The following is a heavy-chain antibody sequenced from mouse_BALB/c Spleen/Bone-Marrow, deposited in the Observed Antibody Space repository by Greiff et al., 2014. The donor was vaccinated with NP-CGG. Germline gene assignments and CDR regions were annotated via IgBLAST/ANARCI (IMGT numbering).Heavy chain of an antibody. Sequence: DVMLVESGGGLVQPGGSLRLSCATSGFTFTDYYMSWVRQPPGKALEWLGFIRNKANGYTTEYSASVKGRFTIYRDNSQTILYLQMNTLRAEDSATYYCARDRTTATLYWYFDVWGAGTTVTVSS. CDR2: IRNKANGYTT. D-gene: IGHD1-2*01. V-gene: IGHV7-3*02. J-gene: IGHJ1*01. CDR1: GFTFTDYY. CDR3: ARDRTTATLYWYFDV.